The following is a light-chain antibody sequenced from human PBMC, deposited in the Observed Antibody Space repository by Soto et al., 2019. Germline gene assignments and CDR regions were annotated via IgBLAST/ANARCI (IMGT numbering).Light chain of an antibody. CDR1: QTVNSDY. V-gene: IGKV3-20*01. Sequence: VLTQSQGTLSLSPGETATLSCRASQTVNSDYLAWFQQKPGQAPRLLIYGVSRRATGIPDRFSGSGSGTEFTLTISSLQSEDFAVYYCQQYSNWPLTFGGGTKVDI. J-gene: IGKJ4*01. CDR2: GVS. CDR3: QQYSNWPLT.